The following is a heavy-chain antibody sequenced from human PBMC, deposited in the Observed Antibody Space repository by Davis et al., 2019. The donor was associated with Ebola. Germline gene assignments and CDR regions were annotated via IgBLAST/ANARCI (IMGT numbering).Heavy chain of an antibody. D-gene: IGHD2-15*01. V-gene: IGHV3-30*03. Sequence: GESLKISCAASGFTFSSYGMHWVRQAPGKGLEWVAVISYDGSNKYYADSVKGRFTISRDNSKNTLYLQMNSLRAEDTAVYYCARNAFYCSGGSCPPVGMDVWGQGTTVTVSS. CDR2: ISYDGSNK. J-gene: IGHJ6*02. CDR1: GFTFSSYG. CDR3: ARNAFYCSGGSCPPVGMDV.